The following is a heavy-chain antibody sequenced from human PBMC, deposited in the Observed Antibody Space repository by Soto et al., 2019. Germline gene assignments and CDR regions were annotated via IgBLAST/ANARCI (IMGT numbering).Heavy chain of an antibody. D-gene: IGHD3-16*02. J-gene: IGHJ4*02. CDR2: IIPILGIA. CDR1: GGTFSSYT. V-gene: IGHV1-69*02. CDR3: ASGYYDYIWGSYRFDY. Sequence: QVQLVQSGAEVKKPGSSVKVSCKASGGTFSSYTISWVRQAPGQRLEWMGRIIPILGIANYAQKFQGRVTITADKSTSTAYMELSSLRSEDTAVYYCASGYYDYIWGSYRFDYWGQGTLVTVSS.